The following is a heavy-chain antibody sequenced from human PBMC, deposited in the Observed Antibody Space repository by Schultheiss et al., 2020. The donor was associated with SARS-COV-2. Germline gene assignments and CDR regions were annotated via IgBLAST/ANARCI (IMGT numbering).Heavy chain of an antibody. CDR1: GFTFSSYG. CDR3: ARVIVGANYYYYYGMDV. J-gene: IGHJ6*02. Sequence: GGSLRLSCAASGFTFSSYGMHWVRQAPGKGLEWVSAISGSGGSTYYADSVKGRFTISRDNSKNTLYLQMNSLRAEDTAVYYCARVIVGANYYYYYGMDVWGQGTTVTVSS. D-gene: IGHD1-26*01. CDR2: ISGSGGST. V-gene: IGHV3-23*01.